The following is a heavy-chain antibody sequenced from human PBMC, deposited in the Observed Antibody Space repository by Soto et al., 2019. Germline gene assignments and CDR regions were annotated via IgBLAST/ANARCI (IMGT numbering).Heavy chain of an antibody. D-gene: IGHD4-17*01. V-gene: IGHV3-23*01. CDR3: AKDHDYCGNSFDY. CDR1: GFTFSSYA. Sequence: EVQLLESGGGLVQPGGSLRLSCAASGFTFSSYAMSWVRQAPGKGLEWVSAISGSGGSTYYADSVKGRFTISRDNSKNTLYLQMNSLSAEDTAVYYCAKDHDYCGNSFDYWGQGTLVTVSS. CDR2: ISGSGGST. J-gene: IGHJ4*02.